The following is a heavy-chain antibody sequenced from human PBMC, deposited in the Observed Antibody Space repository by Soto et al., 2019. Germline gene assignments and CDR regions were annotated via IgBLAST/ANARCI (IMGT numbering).Heavy chain of an antibody. CDR2: ISGSGDST. Sequence: EVQLLESGGGLVQPGGSLRLSCAASGFTFSTYAMNWVRQAPGKGLEWVSGISGSGDSTYYADSVKGRFTVSRDNSKNTLYLQMNSLRGEDTAVFYCAKERSSGWSFDYWGHGTLVTVSP. J-gene: IGHJ4*01. CDR3: AKERSSGWSFDY. V-gene: IGHV3-23*01. CDR1: GFTFSTYA. D-gene: IGHD6-19*01.